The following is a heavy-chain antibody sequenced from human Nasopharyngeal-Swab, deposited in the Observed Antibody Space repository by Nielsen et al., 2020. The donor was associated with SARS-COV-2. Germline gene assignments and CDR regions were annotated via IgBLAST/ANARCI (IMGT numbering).Heavy chain of an antibody. J-gene: IGHJ4*02. CDR2: ISDDNTI. D-gene: IGHD3-9*01. CDR3: ARDLELLTNYYALDY. Sequence: GESLKISCEASGFTFSTYGVNWVRQSPGKGLEWISYISDDNTIFYADSVKGRFTISRDNAKNSLYLQMNSLRDEDTAVYYCARDLELLTNYYALDYWGQGTLVTVSS. CDR1: GFTFSTYG. V-gene: IGHV3-48*02.